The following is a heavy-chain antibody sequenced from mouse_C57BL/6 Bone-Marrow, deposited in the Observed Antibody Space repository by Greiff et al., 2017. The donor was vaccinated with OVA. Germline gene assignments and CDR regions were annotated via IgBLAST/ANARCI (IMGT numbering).Heavy chain of an antibody. D-gene: IGHD1-1*01. CDR3: ARGIYGSSLWYFDV. CDR2: IDPATGNT. Sequence: EVQLQQSVAELVRPGASVKLSCTASGFNIKNTYMHWVKQRPEQGLEWIGRIDPATGNTKYAPKFQGKATITADTSSNTAYLQRSSLTSEDTAIYYWARGIYGSSLWYFDVWGTGTTVTVSS. V-gene: IGHV14-3*01. J-gene: IGHJ1*03. CDR1: GFNIKNTY.